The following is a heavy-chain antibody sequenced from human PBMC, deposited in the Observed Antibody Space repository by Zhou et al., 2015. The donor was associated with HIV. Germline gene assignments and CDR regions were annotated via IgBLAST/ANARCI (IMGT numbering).Heavy chain of an antibody. Sequence: QVQLVQSGAEVKKPGASVRVSCKASGYTFSSSYIHWVRQAPGQGLEWLGVINPSGGSTAYAQKFQGRVAVTRDTSTSTVYMELSSLRSEDTAVYYCARLGGYSYGSYYFDYWGQGTLVTVSS. CDR3: ARLGGYSYGSYYFDY. V-gene: IGHV1-46*01. D-gene: IGHD5-18*01. J-gene: IGHJ4*02. CDR2: INPSGGST. CDR1: GYTFSSSY.